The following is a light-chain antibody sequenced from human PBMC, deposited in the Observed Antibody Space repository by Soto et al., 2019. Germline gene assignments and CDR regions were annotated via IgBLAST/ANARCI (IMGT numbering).Light chain of an antibody. V-gene: IGLV1-40*01. CDR3: SSYTSSSTRV. CDR1: NSNLGAGYD. J-gene: IGLJ1*01. Sequence: QSVLTQPPSVSGAPGQRVTISCTGNNSNLGAGYDVHWYQQLPGAAPKLVVFGNRNRPSGVPERFSGSKSGTSASLAITGLQAEDEADYYCSSYTSSSTRVFGTGTKVTVL. CDR2: GNR.